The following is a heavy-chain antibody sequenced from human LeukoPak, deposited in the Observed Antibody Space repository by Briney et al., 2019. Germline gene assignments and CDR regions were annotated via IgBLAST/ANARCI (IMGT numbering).Heavy chain of an antibody. V-gene: IGHV4-59*08. J-gene: IGHJ4*02. D-gene: IGHD3-22*01. CDR2: IYYSGST. Sequence: SGPTLVKPSETLSLTCTVSGGSISSYYWSWIRPPPGKGLEWIGYIYYSGSTNYNPSLKSRVTISVDTSKNQFSLKLSSVTAADTAVYYCARHYDSSSYWYYFDYWGQGTLVTVSS. CDR3: ARHYDSSSYWYYFDY. CDR1: GGSISSYY.